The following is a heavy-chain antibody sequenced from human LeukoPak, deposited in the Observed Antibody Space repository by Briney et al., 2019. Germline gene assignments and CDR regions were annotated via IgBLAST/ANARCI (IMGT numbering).Heavy chain of an antibody. V-gene: IGHV1-69*04. CDR2: IIPILGIA. CDR1: GGTFSSYA. CDR3: ARDRTTGTQGAYYFDY. J-gene: IGHJ4*02. Sequence: GASVKVSCKASGGTFSSYAISWVRQALGQGLEWMGRIIPILGIANYAQKFQGRVTITADKSTSTAYMELSSLRSEDTAVYYCARDRTTGTQGAYYFDYWGQGTLVTVSS. D-gene: IGHD1-1*01.